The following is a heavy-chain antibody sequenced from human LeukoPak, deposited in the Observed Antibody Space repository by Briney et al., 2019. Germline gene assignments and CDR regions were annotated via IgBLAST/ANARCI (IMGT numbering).Heavy chain of an antibody. CDR1: GFTFSSYA. D-gene: IGHD3-22*01. CDR2: ISYDGSNK. CDR3: ARAHYDSSGYYWEHFDY. Sequence: GGSLRLSCAASGFTFSSYAMHWVRQAPGKGLEWVAVISYDGSNKYYADSVKGRFTISRDNSKNTPYLQMNSLRAEDTAVYYCARAHYDSSGYYWEHFDYWGQGTLVTVSS. J-gene: IGHJ4*02. V-gene: IGHV3-30*04.